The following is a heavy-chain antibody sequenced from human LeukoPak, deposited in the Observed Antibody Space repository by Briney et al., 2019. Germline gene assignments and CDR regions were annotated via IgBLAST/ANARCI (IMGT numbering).Heavy chain of an antibody. Sequence: SETLSLTCTVSGGSISNTNYYWAWIRQPPGRGLEWIGSIYYTGTTFDNPSLKSRVTLSVDTSKNQFSLRLTSVTAADTAVYYCARYSGMGAFDIWGQGTMVTVSS. CDR3: ARYSGMGAFDI. CDR2: IYYTGTT. V-gene: IGHV4-39*07. J-gene: IGHJ3*02. CDR1: GGSISNTNYY. D-gene: IGHD1-26*01.